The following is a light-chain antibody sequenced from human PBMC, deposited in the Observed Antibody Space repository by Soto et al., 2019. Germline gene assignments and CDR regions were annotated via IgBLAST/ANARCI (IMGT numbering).Light chain of an antibody. J-gene: IGKJ2*01. CDR2: GAS. Sequence: EIVLAQSPGTLSLPPGERATLSCRASQSFGSTKIAWFQQKPGQAPRLLMYGASSRGTGVPDRFSGGGSGTDFALTISRLEPEDFAVYYCLQYGSSPPMYTFGQGTKVEIK. CDR1: QSFGSTK. CDR3: LQYGSSPPMYT. V-gene: IGKV3-20*01.